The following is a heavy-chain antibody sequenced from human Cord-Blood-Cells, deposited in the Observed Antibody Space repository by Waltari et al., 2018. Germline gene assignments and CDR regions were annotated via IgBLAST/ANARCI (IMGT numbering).Heavy chain of an antibody. D-gene: IGHD6-13*01. CDR1: GGTFSSYA. CDR3: ARDGVRGDSSSWYFDY. Sequence: QVQLVQSGAEGKKPGSSVKVSCKASGGTFSSYAISWVRQAPGQGLEWVGRIITILGAAKYEQKCQDSVTITADESTSTAYMELSSLRSEDTAVYYCARDGVRGDSSSWYFDYWGQGTLVTVSS. J-gene: IGHJ4*02. V-gene: IGHV1-69*01. CDR2: IITILGAA.